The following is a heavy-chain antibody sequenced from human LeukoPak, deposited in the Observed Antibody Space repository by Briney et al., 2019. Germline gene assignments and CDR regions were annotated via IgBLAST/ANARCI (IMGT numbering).Heavy chain of an antibody. CDR3: ARRYCSGGYCYSDY. CDR1: GDSISSYS. V-gene: IGHV4-59*08. Sequence: SETLSLTCTVSGDSISSYSWSWIRQPPGEGLEWIGYIYRSGSANYSPSLKSRLTMSADTSKNQFSLKLSSVTAADTAVYYCARRYCSGGYCYSDYWGQGTLVTVSS. CDR2: IYRSGSA. J-gene: IGHJ4*02. D-gene: IGHD2-15*01.